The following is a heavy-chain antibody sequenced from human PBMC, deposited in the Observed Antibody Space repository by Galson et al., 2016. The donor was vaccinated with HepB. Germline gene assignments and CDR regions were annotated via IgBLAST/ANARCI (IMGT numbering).Heavy chain of an antibody. J-gene: IGHJ6*02. V-gene: IGHV3-15*07. D-gene: IGHD6-19*01. CDR3: TTADISDWYGRDMVV. CDR1: GFTFSNAW. Sequence: SLRLSCAASGFTFSNAWMNWVRQAPGKGLEWVGRIKRKTDGGTTYYAAPVKGRFIISRGDSKNTLYLQMNSLKTEDTALYYCTTADISDWYGRDMVVWGQGTTVTVS. CDR2: IKRKTDGGTT.